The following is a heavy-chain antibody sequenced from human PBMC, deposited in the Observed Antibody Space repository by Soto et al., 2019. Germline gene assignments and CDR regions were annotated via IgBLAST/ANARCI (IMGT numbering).Heavy chain of an antibody. Sequence: PSETLSLTCTVSGGSISSSRYYWGWIRQPPGKGLEWIGTIYYSGSTYYTPSLKSRVTISVDTSKNQFSLKLSSVTAADTAVYYCARHLDGNWFAPWGQGALVTVSS. CDR3: ARHLDGNWFAP. J-gene: IGHJ5*02. CDR1: GGSISSSRYY. CDR2: IYYSGST. V-gene: IGHV4-39*01.